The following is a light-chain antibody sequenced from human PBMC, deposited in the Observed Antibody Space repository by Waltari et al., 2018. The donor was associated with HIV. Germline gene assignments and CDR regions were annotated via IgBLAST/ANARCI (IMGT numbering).Light chain of an antibody. J-gene: IGLJ2*01. CDR2: EDT. V-gene: IGLV3-1*01. CDR3: QAWDTNTVV. CDR1: KLGDRF. Sequence: SYDLTQPPSVSVAPGQTATITCSGNKLGDRFAQWFHPKPGLSPIWLIFEDTKRPSGIPERFSASTSANTSTLAISGAQPVDEGDYYCQAWDTNTVVFGGGTKLTVL.